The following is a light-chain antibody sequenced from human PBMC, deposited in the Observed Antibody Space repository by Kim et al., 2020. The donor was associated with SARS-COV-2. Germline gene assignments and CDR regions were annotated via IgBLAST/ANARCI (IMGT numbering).Light chain of an antibody. CDR1: QSISSW. Sequence: DIQMTQSPSTLSASVGDRVTITCRASQSISSWLAWYQQKPGKAPKLLIYKASSLESGVPSRFSGSGSGTEFTLTISSLQPDDFATYYCQQYKSYSPLTFGEGNKVAIK. J-gene: IGKJ4*01. CDR2: KAS. V-gene: IGKV1-5*03. CDR3: QQYKSYSPLT.